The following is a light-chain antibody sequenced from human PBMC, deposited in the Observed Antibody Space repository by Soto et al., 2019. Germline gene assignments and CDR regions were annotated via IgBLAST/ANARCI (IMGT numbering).Light chain of an antibody. CDR3: QQYEILPT. CDR2: DAS. Sequence: DIQMTQTPSSLSASVGDRGTITCQASQNINNYLNWYQQQPGRTPKLLIYDASNLEAGVPSRFRGSGSGTDFTFTISRLTPEDIATYYCQQYEILPTFGQGTRREIK. V-gene: IGKV1-33*01. CDR1: QNINNY. J-gene: IGKJ5*01.